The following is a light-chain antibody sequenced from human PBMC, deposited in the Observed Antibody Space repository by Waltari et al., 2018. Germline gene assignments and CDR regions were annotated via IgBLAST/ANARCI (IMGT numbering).Light chain of an antibody. CDR1: NNNIGSYA. CDR3: STWDYSLSVCV. V-gene: IGLV1-44*01. Sequence: QSALTQEASVSGTEGQTVTLSCTGNNNNIGSYAVGWYQQVSHGAPKTLMFGYSLASGIPDRFSASKSGTISYLTISGLQPEDEADYYCSTWDYSLSVCVFGGGTKLTVL. J-gene: IGLJ3*02. CDR2: GYS.